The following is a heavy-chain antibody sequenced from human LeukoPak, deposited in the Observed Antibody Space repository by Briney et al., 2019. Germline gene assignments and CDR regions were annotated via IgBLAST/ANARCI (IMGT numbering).Heavy chain of an antibody. CDR1: GYSISSGYY. CDR3: ARDYMVRGVTFDY. Sequence: SETLSLTCTVSGYSISSGYYWGWIRQPPGKGLEWIGSIYHSGSTYYNPSLKSRVTISVDTSKNQFSLKLSSVTAADTAVYYCARDYMVRGVTFDYWGQGTLVTVSS. J-gene: IGHJ4*02. D-gene: IGHD3-10*01. CDR2: IYHSGST. V-gene: IGHV4-38-2*02.